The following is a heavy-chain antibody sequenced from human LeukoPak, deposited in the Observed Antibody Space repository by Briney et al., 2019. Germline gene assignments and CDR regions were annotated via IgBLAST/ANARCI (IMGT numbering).Heavy chain of an antibody. V-gene: IGHV3-48*03. CDR2: NSSSGSNI. CDR1: GFTFSSYE. D-gene: IGHD2-15*01. J-gene: IGHJ4*02. Sequence: GSLRLSCAASGFTFSSYEMNWVRRAPGKGLEWFSFNSSSGSNISYADSVKGRFTISRDNAKNSLYLQMNSLRDEDTAVYYCARDGRYCSGGFCYPHWGLGTLVTVSS. CDR3: ARDGRYCSGGFCYPH.